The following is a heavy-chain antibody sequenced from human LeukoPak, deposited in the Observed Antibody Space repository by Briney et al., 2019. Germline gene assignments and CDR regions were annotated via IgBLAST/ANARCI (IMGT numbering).Heavy chain of an antibody. D-gene: IGHD6-19*01. V-gene: IGHV3-53*05. CDR2: IYSGGST. CDR1: GFTVSSNY. CDR3: ARTPGIAVAWSSKAFDI. Sequence: GGSLRLSCAASGFTVSSNYMSWVRQAPGKGLEWVSVIYSGGSTYYADSVKGRFTISRDNSKNTLYLQMNSLRAEDTAVYYCARTPGIAVAWSSKAFDIWGQGTMVTVSS. J-gene: IGHJ3*02.